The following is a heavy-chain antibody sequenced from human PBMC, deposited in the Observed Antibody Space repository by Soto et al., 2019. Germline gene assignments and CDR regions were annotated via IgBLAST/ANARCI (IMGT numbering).Heavy chain of an antibody. Sequence: GGSLRLSCAASGFTFSSYSMNWVRQAPGKGLEWVSSISSSSSYIYYADSVKGRFTISRDNAKNSLYLQMNSLRAEDTAVYYCARENDYGDYVSPFFDYWGQGTTVTVSS. CDR2: ISSSSSYI. D-gene: IGHD4-17*01. CDR1: GFTFSSYS. V-gene: IGHV3-21*01. CDR3: ARENDYGDYVSPFFDY. J-gene: IGHJ4*03.